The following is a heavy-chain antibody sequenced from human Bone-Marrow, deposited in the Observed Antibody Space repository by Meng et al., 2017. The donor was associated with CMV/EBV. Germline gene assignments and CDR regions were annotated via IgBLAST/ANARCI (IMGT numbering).Heavy chain of an antibody. D-gene: IGHD2-2*01. CDR3: AREKGRVVVVPAAPWTYYYGMDV. V-gene: IGHV3-7*01. CDR1: GLTFSSYW. J-gene: IGHJ6*02. CDR2: IKQDGSEK. Sequence: GGSLRLSCAASGLTFSSYWMSWVRQAPGKGLEWVANIKQDGSEKYYVDSVKGRFTISRDNAKNSLYLQMNSLRAEDTAVYYCAREKGRVVVVPAAPWTYYYGMDVWGQGTTVTVSS.